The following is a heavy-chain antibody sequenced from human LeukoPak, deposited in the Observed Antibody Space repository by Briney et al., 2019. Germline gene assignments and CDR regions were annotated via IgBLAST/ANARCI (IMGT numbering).Heavy chain of an antibody. D-gene: IGHD3-10*01. Sequence: PGGSLRLSCAASGFTFSSYSMNWVRQAPGKGLEWVANINQDGSEKYYVDSVKGRFTISRDNAKNSLYLQMNSLRAEDTAVYYCGRAYGAGSCDYWGQGTLVTVSS. CDR3: GRAYGAGSCDY. V-gene: IGHV3-7*01. CDR2: INQDGSEK. CDR1: GFTFSSYS. J-gene: IGHJ4*02.